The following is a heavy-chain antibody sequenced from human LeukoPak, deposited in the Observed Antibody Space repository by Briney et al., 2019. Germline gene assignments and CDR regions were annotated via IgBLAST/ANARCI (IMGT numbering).Heavy chain of an antibody. Sequence: ASVKVSCEASGYTFTGYYMHWVRQAPGQGLEWMGWINPNSGGTNYAQKFQGRVTMTRDTSISTAYMELSRLRSDDTAVYYCARDRGSSGYYQYYFDYWGQGTLVTVSS. CDR2: INPNSGGT. D-gene: IGHD3-22*01. V-gene: IGHV1-2*02. J-gene: IGHJ4*02. CDR1: GYTFTGYY. CDR3: ARDRGSSGYYQYYFDY.